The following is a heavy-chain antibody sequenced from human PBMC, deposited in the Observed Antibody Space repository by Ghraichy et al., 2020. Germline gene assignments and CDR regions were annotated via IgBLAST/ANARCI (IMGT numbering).Heavy chain of an antibody. D-gene: IGHD3-22*01. Sequence: SQTLSLTCAVYGGSFSGYYWSWIRQPPGKGLEWIGEINHSGSTNYNPSLKSRVTISVDTSKNQFSLKLSSVTTADTDVYYCARHKVFGKDYYDSSGHRQRYAVDIWGQGTMVTVSS. V-gene: IGHV4-34*01. J-gene: IGHJ3*02. CDR3: ARHKVFGKDYYDSSGHRQRYAVDI. CDR2: INHSGST. CDR1: GGSFSGYY.